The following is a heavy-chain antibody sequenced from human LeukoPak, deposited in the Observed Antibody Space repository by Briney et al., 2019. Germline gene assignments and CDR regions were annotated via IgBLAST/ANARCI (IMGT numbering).Heavy chain of an antibody. CDR2: INPGDSDT. V-gene: IGHV5-51*01. CDR1: GYTFTTYW. Sequence: EESLKISCKGSGYTFTTYWIGWVRQMPGKGLEWMGIINPGDSDTRYSPSFQGQVTISADKSINTAYLQWSSLKASDTAIYYCARQAGYCGSTSCSRSEFDYWGQGTLVTVSS. J-gene: IGHJ4*02. CDR3: ARQAGYCGSTSCSRSEFDY. D-gene: IGHD2-2*01.